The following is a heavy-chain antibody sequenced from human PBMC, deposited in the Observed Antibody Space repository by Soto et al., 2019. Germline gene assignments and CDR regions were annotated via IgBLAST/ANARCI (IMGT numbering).Heavy chain of an antibody. V-gene: IGHV1-18*01. CDR2: ISAYNGNT. Sequence: ASVKVSCTASGYTFTIYGISWVRQAPGQGLEWMGWISAYNGNTNYAQKLQGRVTMTTDTSTSTAYMELRSLRSDDTAVYYCARLYCISTSCYLGMDVWGQGTTVTVSS. CDR1: GYTFTIYG. CDR3: ARLYCISTSCYLGMDV. D-gene: IGHD2-2*01. J-gene: IGHJ6*02.